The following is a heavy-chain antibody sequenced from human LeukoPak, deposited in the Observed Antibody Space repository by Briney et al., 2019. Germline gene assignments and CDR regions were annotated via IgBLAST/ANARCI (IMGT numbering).Heavy chain of an antibody. CDR1: GGSISSSSYN. V-gene: IGHV4-39*01. Sequence: SETLSLTCTVSGGSISSSSYNWGWIRQPPGKGLEWIGSIYYSGSTYYNPSLKSRVTISVDTSKNQFSLKLSSVTAADTAVYYCARGLVLPDYWGQGTLVTVSS. CDR3: ARGLVLPDY. J-gene: IGHJ4*02. CDR2: IYYSGST. D-gene: IGHD6-13*01.